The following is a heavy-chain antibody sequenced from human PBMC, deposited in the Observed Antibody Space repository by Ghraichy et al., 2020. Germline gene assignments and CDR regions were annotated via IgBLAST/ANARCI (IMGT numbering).Heavy chain of an antibody. Sequence: SETLSLTCAVSGGSITSNWLSWVRQPPGKGLEWIGEIYHTGSSYYNPSLNSRVTISMDQSRNQFSVELTSVTAADTAVYYCARHVAVPTTRGFDYWGQGILVTVSS. CDR3: ARHVAVPTTRGFDY. D-gene: IGHD2-15*01. CDR2: IYHTGSS. J-gene: IGHJ4*02. V-gene: IGHV4-4*02. CDR1: GGSITSNW.